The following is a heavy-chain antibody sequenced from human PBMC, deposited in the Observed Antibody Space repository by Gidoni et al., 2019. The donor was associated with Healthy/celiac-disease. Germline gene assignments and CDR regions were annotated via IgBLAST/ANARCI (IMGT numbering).Heavy chain of an antibody. CDR2: ISPILGIA. V-gene: IGHV1-69*08. Sequence: QVQLVQSGAEVKKPGSSVKVSCKASGGTFSSYTTSWVRQAHGQGLEWMGRISPILGIANYAQKFHGSVTITADKSTSTAYMELGSLRSEDTSVYYCAREEGYDYVWGSYRHLTDWGQGTLVTVSS. D-gene: IGHD3-16*02. CDR3: AREEGYDYVWGSYRHLTD. CDR1: GGTFSSYT. J-gene: IGHJ4*02.